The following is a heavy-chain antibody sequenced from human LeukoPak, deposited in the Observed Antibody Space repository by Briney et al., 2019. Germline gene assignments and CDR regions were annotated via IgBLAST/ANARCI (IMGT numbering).Heavy chain of an antibody. CDR3: ARVRSSPGYYYYYMDV. CDR1: GFTFSSYS. Sequence: GGSLRLSCAASGFTFSSYSMNWVRQAPGKGLEWVSSISSSSSYIYYADSVKGRFTISRDNAKNSLYLQMNSLRAEDTAVYYCARVRSSPGYYYYYMDVWGKGTTVTVSS. V-gene: IGHV3-21*01. D-gene: IGHD3-10*01. CDR2: ISSSSSYI. J-gene: IGHJ6*03.